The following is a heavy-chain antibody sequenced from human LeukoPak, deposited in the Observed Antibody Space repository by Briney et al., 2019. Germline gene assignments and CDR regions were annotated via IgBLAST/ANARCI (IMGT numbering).Heavy chain of an antibody. CDR3: ARSLFPYYYDSSAYFPFDY. CDR1: AGSISTYY. J-gene: IGHJ4*02. CDR2: IHYTGST. Sequence: SETPSLTCTVSAGSISTYYWRWSRQPPGKGLEWIGYIHYTGSTNYNPSLKSRVSISVDTSKNQFSLRLTSVTAADTAVYYCARSLFPYYYDSSAYFPFDYWGQGTLVTVSS. D-gene: IGHD3-22*01. V-gene: IGHV4-59*01.